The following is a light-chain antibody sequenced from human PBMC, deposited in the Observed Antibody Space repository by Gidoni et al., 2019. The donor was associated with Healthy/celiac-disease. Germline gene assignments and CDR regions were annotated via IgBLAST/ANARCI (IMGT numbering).Light chain of an antibody. V-gene: IGKV2-28*01. CDR2: LGS. CDR1: QSLLHSNGYNY. Sequence: DIVMTQSPLSLPVTPGEPASISCRSSQSLLHSNGYNYLDWYLQKPVQSPHLLIYLGSNRASGVPDRFSGIESGTDFTLKISRVEAEDVRVYYCMQALQTPLTFGEGTKVEIK. CDR3: MQALQTPLT. J-gene: IGKJ4*01.